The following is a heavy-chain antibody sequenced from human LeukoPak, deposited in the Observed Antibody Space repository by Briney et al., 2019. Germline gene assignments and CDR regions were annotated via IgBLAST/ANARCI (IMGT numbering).Heavy chain of an antibody. Sequence: GGSLRLSCAASGFTFSSYSMSWVRQAPGKGLEWVSAIGGSGGSTYYADSVKGRFTISRDNSKNTLYLEMNSLRAEDTAVYHCAKYLASRGVFDYWGQGTLVTVSS. CDR2: IGGSGGST. V-gene: IGHV3-23*01. CDR3: AKYLASRGVFDY. D-gene: IGHD3-3*02. CDR1: GFTFSSYS. J-gene: IGHJ4*02.